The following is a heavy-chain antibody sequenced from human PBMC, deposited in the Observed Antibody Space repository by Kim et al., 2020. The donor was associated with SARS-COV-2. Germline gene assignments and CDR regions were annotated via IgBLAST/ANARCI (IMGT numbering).Heavy chain of an antibody. D-gene: IGHD3-10*01. J-gene: IGHJ6*02. Sequence: GGSLRLSCAASGFTFTNYAMNWVRQAPGMGLEWVSAVNGGGGSTYHADPVKGRFTISTDKSKNTLYLQMNNLRGEDTAVYYCAKGSGFDYYSCMDVWGQGTTVTVSS. CDR1: GFTFTNYA. V-gene: IGHV3-23*01. CDR2: VNGGGGST. CDR3: AKGSGFDYYSCMDV.